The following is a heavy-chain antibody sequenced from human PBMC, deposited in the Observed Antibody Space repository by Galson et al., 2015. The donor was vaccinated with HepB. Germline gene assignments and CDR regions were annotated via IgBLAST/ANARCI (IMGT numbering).Heavy chain of an antibody. CDR2: IFWDDDK. J-gene: IGHJ5*02. V-gene: IGHV2-5*02. D-gene: IGHD6-13*01. CDR1: GFSLRTSGVG. Sequence: PALVKPTQTLTLTCVFSGFSLRTSGVGVGWIRQPPGRALEWLALIFWDDDKRYSPSLKNRLTVTKDTSKNQVVLTLINMDPADAGTYFGAHFSDAGWFDPWGQGTLVTVSS. CDR3: AHFSDAGWFDP.